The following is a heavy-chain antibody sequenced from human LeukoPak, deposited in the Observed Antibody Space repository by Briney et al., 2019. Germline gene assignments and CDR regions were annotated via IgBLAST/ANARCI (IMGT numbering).Heavy chain of an antibody. CDR3: PRGQSGDRRYVDY. J-gene: IGHJ4*02. CDR2: IYTSGSS. CDR1: GGSISSYY. D-gene: IGHD1-14*01. V-gene: IGHV4-4*07. Sequence: SETLSLTCSVSGGSISSYYWSWIRQPAGKGLEWIGRIYTSGSSNYNPSLESRVTMSVDTSKSQISLKLTSVHAAETAVYYFPRGQSGDRRYVDYWGPGTLVTVCS.